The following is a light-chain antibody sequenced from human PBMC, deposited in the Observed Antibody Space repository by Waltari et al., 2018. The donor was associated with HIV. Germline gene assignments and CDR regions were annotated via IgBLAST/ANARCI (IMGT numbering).Light chain of an antibody. CDR2: GAT. CDR3: QQYGSS. Sequence: EIVLTQSPGTLSLSPGERATLSCRASQSLRRGHLAWYQQKPGQATRLLIYGATSRATGIPDRFSGSGSGTDFTLTISRLEPEDFAVYYCQQYGSSLGQGTKLEIK. CDR1: QSLRRGH. V-gene: IGKV3-20*01. J-gene: IGKJ2*01.